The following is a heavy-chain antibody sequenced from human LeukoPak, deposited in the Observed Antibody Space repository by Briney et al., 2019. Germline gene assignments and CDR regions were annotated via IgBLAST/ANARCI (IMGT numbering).Heavy chain of an antibody. Sequence: SETLSLTCALYGGSFSGYYWSWIRQPPGEGLEWIGGIHHSGSTNYNPSLKSRLTISVDTSNNQFSLRMTSVTAADTAVYYCALDWNGDPVFEYWGQGILVTVSS. D-gene: IGHD1-1*01. CDR3: ALDWNGDPVFEY. V-gene: IGHV4-34*01. CDR1: GGSFSGYY. CDR2: IHHSGST. J-gene: IGHJ4*02.